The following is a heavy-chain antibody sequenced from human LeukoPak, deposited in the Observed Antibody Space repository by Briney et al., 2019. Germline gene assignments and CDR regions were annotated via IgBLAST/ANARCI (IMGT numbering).Heavy chain of an antibody. J-gene: IGHJ6*02. CDR2: ISYDGSNK. CDR3: AKSEDYGGNSLYYYGMDV. D-gene: IGHD4-17*01. Sequence: PGGSLRLSCAASGFTFSSYAMHWVRQAPGKGLEWVAVISYDGSNKYYADSVKGRFTISRDNSKNTLYLQMNSLRAEDTAVYYCAKSEDYGGNSLYYYGMDVWGQGTTVTVSS. CDR1: GFTFSSYA. V-gene: IGHV3-30-3*02.